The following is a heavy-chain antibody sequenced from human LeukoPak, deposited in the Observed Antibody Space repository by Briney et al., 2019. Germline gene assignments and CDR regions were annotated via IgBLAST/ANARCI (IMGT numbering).Heavy chain of an antibody. V-gene: IGHV4-59*01. Sequence: SETLSLTCTVSGGSISSYYWSWIRQPPGKGLEWIGYIYYSGSTNYNPSLKSRVTISVDTSKNQFSLKLSSVTAADTAVYYCARLGMTTAFDIWGQGTMVTVSS. CDR3: ARLGMTTAFDI. CDR2: IYYSGST. CDR1: GGSISSYY. J-gene: IGHJ3*02. D-gene: IGHD4-11*01.